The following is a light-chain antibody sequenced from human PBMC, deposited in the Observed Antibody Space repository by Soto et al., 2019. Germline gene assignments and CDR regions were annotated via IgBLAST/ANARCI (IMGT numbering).Light chain of an antibody. Sequence: ETVLTQSPATLSLSPGEKATLSCRASPSVSRDLAWYQQKPGQAPRLLIYDASIRATGIPARFSGSGSETAFTLTSTSLEPEDFAVSYCQQRNNWPWTFGQGAKVEIK. CDR1: PSVSRD. J-gene: IGKJ1*01. V-gene: IGKV3-11*01. CDR3: QQRNNWPWT. CDR2: DAS.